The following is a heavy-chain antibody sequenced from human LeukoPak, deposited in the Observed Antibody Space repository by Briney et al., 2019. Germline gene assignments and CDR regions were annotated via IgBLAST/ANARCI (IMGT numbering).Heavy chain of an antibody. CDR1: GGTFSSSA. D-gene: IGHD6-13*01. Sequence: ASVKVSCKASGGTFSSSAINWVRQAPGQGLEWMGGIIPIFGTANYAQKFQGRVTITADESTSTAYMELSSLRSEDTAVYYCARSNLAAAGKFDYWGQGTLVTVSS. J-gene: IGHJ4*02. V-gene: IGHV1-69*13. CDR2: IIPIFGTA. CDR3: ARSNLAAAGKFDY.